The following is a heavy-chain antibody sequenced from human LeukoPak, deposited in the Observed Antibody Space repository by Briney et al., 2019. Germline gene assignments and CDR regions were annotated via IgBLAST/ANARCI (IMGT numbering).Heavy chain of an antibody. CDR3: ATQYYYDSSGYYHYYYYMDV. V-gene: IGHV3-66*04. Sequence: PGGSLRLSCAASGFTVSRSYMSWVRQAPGKGLEWVSVIYSGGSTYYADSVKGRFTISRDNSKNTLYLQMNSLRAEDTAVYYCATQYYYDSSGYYHYYYYMDVWGKGTTVTISS. CDR1: GFTVSRSY. CDR2: IYSGGST. D-gene: IGHD3-22*01. J-gene: IGHJ6*03.